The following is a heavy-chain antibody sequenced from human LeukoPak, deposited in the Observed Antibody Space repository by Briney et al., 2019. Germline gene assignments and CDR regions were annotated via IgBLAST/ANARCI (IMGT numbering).Heavy chain of an antibody. CDR2: IYTSGST. CDR1: GGSISSYY. CDR3: AREPSQWLVFNWFDP. V-gene: IGHV4-4*07. J-gene: IGHJ5*02. Sequence: SETLSLTCTVSGGSISSYYWSWIRQPAGKGLEWIGRIYTSGSTNYNPSLKSRVTMSVDTSKNQFSLKLSSVTAADTAVYYCAREPSQWLVFNWFDPWGQGTLVTVSS. D-gene: IGHD6-19*01.